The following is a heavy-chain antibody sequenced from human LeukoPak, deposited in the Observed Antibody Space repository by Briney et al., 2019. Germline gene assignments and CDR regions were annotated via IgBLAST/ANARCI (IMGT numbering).Heavy chain of an antibody. Sequence: PGGSLRLSCAASGFTVSDNYMSWVRQAPGKGLEWVSVIKNGGSTDYADSVKGRFTFSRDNSKNTLYLQMSSLRAEDTAMYYCARDILSSGWYEFDNWGQGTPVTVSS. CDR3: ARDILSSGWYEFDN. D-gene: IGHD6-19*01. CDR2: IKNGGST. V-gene: IGHV3-66*01. J-gene: IGHJ4*02. CDR1: GFTVSDNY.